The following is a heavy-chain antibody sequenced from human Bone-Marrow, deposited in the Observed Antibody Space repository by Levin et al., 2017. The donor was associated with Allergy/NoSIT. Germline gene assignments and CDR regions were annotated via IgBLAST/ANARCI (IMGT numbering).Heavy chain of an antibody. CDR2: INPRDGDV. V-gene: IGHV1-46*01. CDR3: TRDSISPDVDYGMDV. Sequence: PGESLKISCKASGYTFTNYYIHWVRQAPGQGLEWMGIINPRDGDVNYRRRLQGRVTMTRDPSASTVYMELSSLTSEDTAVYYCTRDSISPDVDYGMDVWGQGTTVNVSS. CDR1: GYTFTNYY. J-gene: IGHJ6*02. D-gene: IGHD2-2*01.